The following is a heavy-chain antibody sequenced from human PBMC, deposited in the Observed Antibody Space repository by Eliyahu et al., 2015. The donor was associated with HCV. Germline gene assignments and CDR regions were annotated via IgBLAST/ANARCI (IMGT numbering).Heavy chain of an antibody. CDR2: ISGSGGST. V-gene: IGHV3-23*01. CDR3: AKDPTIVTLIPDAFDI. D-gene: IGHD3-22*01. CDR1: GFTFSSYA. Sequence: EVQLLESGGGLVQPGGSLRLSCAASGFTFSSYAMSWVRQAPGKGLEWVSAISGSGGSTYYADSVKGRFTISRDNSKNTLYLQMNSLRAEDTAVYYCAKDPTIVTLIPDAFDIWGQGTMVTVSS. J-gene: IGHJ3*02.